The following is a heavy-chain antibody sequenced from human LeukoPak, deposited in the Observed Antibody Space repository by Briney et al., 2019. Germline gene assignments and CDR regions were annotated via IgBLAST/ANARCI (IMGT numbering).Heavy chain of an antibody. Sequence: SVKVSCKASGGTFSSYAISWVRQAPGQGLEWMGRIIPIFGTANYAQKFQGRVTITTDESTSTAYMELRSLTSEDTAVYYFATAGRSYGSGSYPFDYWGQGTLVTVSS. V-gene: IGHV1-69*05. J-gene: IGHJ4*02. D-gene: IGHD3-10*01. CDR3: ATAGRSYGSGSYPFDY. CDR2: IIPIFGTA. CDR1: GGTFSSYA.